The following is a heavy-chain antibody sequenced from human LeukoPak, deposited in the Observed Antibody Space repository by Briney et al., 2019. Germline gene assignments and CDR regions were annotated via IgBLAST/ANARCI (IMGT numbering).Heavy chain of an antibody. CDR2: IWYDGSNK. CDR3: AKEEGDAFDI. Sequence: PGGSLRLSCAASGFTFSSYGMHWVRQAPGKGLEWVAVIWYDGSNKYYADSVKDRFTISRDNSKNTLYLQMNSLRAEDTAVYYCAKEEGDAFDIWGQGTMVTVSS. J-gene: IGHJ3*02. V-gene: IGHV3-33*06. CDR1: GFTFSSYG.